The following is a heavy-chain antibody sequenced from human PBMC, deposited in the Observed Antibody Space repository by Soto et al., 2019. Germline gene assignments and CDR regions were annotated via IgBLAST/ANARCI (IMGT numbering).Heavy chain of an antibody. CDR1: GRTLSNSA. CDR2: IITLFNSS. V-gene: IGHV1-69*01. J-gene: IGHJ4*02. D-gene: IGHD4-17*01. CDR3: ATVAESMTTVTFYYFDL. Sequence: QVQLVQSGAEVKKPGSSVKVSCKASGRTLSNSAICWVRQAPGQGLEWMGGIITLFNSSNYAQRFQGRLKFTADESTNTAYMELSSLRYDDTAIYFCATVAESMTTVTFYYFDLWGQGTLLTVSS.